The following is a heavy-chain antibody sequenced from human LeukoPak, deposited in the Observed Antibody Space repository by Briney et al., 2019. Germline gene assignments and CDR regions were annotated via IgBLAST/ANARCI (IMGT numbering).Heavy chain of an antibody. CDR1: GFTFDDYA. V-gene: IGHV3-9*03. J-gene: IGHJ3*02. CDR3: AKGQGYSYGYPNDAFDI. D-gene: IGHD5-18*01. Sequence: HPGGSLRLSCAASGFTFDDYAMHWVRQAPGKGLEWVSGISWNSGSIGYADSVKGRFTISRDNAKNSLYLQMNSLRAEDMALYYCAKGQGYSYGYPNDAFDIWGQGTMVTVSS. CDR2: ISWNSGSI.